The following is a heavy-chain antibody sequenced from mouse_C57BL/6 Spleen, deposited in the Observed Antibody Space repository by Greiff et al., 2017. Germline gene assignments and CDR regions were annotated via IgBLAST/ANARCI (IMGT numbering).Heavy chain of an antibody. CDR1: GYSFTSYY. CDR2: IYPGSGNT. V-gene: IGHV1-66*01. Sequence: VQLVESGPELVKPGASVKISCKASGYSFTSYYIHWVKQRPGQGLEWIGWIYPGSGNTKYNEKFKGKATLTADTSSSTAYMQLSSLTSEDSAVYYCAREVRDYDAWGQGTTLTVSS. CDR3: AREVRDYDA. D-gene: IGHD2-4*01. J-gene: IGHJ2*01.